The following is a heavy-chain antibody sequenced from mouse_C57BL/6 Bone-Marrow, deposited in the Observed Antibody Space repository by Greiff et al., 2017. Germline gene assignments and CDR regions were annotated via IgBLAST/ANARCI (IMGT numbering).Heavy chain of an antibody. D-gene: IGHD2-4*01. Sequence: EVNLVESEGGLVQPGSSMKLPCTASGFTFSDYYMAWVRQVPEKGLEWVANINYDGSSTYYLDSLKSRFIISRDNAKNILYLQMSSLKSEVTSAYYFASLYYDYAMAYWGQGTSVTVSS. CDR1: GFTFSDYY. J-gene: IGHJ4*01. CDR3: ASLYYDYAMAY. CDR2: INYDGSST. V-gene: IGHV5-16*01.